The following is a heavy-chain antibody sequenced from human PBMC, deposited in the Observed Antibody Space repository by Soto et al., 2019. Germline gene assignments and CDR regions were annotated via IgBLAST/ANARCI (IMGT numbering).Heavy chain of an antibody. CDR2: IYYSGST. D-gene: IGHD3-10*01. J-gene: IGHJ6*02. CDR3: ARDSTPSITMVRGVIRPPSSMDV. Sequence: SETLSLTCTVSGGSISSGGYYWSWIRQHPGKGLEWIGYIYYSGSTYYNPSLKSRVTISVDTSKNQFSLNLSSVTAADTAVYYCARDSTPSITMVRGVIRPPSSMDVWGQGTTVTVSS. V-gene: IGHV4-31*03. CDR1: GGSISSGGYY.